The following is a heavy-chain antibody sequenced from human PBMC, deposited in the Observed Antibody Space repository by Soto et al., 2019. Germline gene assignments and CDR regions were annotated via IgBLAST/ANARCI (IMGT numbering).Heavy chain of an antibody. Sequence: SETLSLTCSVSGGSISGSYWSWIRQSPGKGLEWLGYVYYTGSTNYSPSLRSRVSISVDTSRNEFSLGLSSVTAADTAVYFCARSVAVPGAHIDYWGQGTQVTVSS. CDR3: ARSVAVPGAHIDY. D-gene: IGHD6-19*01. CDR2: VYYTGST. CDR1: GGSISGSY. J-gene: IGHJ4*02. V-gene: IGHV4-59*01.